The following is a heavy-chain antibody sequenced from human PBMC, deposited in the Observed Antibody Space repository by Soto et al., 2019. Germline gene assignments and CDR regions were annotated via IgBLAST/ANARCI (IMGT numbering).Heavy chain of an antibody. D-gene: IGHD6-6*01. CDR3: ARVELPSIAARWGPQTTHYYNGMDV. CDR2: IHYSGST. J-gene: IGHJ6*02. Sequence: PSDTLSRTCTVSCGSVSSGSYYWSWIRQPPGKGLEWTGYIHYSGSTNYKPSLKSRVTISAETSKNQFSLKLSYVSGADAAVYYCARVELPSIAARWGPQTTHYYNGMDVWGQGTTVTVSS. CDR1: CGSVSSGSYY. V-gene: IGHV4-61*01.